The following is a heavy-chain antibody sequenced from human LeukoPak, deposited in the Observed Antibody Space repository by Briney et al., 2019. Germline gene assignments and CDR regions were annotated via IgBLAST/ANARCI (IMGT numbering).Heavy chain of an antibody. D-gene: IGHD3-22*01. CDR2: IYYSGST. J-gene: IGHJ4*02. CDR3: ARLYYDSSTVDY. Sequence: PSETLSLTCTVSGGSISSSSYYWGWIRQPPGKGLEWIGSIYYSGSTYYNPSLKSRVTISVDTSKNQFSLKLSSVTAADTAVYYCARLYYDSSTVDYWGQGTLVTVSS. V-gene: IGHV4-39*01. CDR1: GGSISSSSYY.